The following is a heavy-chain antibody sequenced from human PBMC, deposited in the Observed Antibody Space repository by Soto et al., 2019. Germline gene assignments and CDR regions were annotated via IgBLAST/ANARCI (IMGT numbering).Heavy chain of an antibody. Sequence: GGSLRLSCSASGFIFSTFGMFWVRQAPGQGLEYVSAIFYSGSGSYYADPVRGRSTVSRDNSKNMFYLQMSSLRVEDTALYFCVRGPSRGSSLFGPLDYWGQGTQVTVSS. J-gene: IGHJ4*02. CDR2: IFYSGSGS. V-gene: IGHV3-64D*06. CDR1: GFIFSTFG. D-gene: IGHD3-3*01. CDR3: VRGPSRGSSLFGPLDY.